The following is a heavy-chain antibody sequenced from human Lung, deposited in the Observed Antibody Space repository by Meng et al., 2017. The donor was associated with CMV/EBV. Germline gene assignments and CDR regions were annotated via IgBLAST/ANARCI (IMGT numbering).Heavy chain of an antibody. Sequence: LQESGPGLDKPSQTLALTCTVSGGSIGSGGYYLSWIRQHPGKGLEWIGYIYYTGSTFYNPSLKSRVTISVDTSKNQFSLKLIPATAADTAVYYCAREAGRDGYATPKFDYWGQGTLVTVSS. J-gene: IGHJ4*02. CDR2: IYYTGST. CDR3: AREAGRDGYATPKFDY. V-gene: IGHV4-31*03. D-gene: IGHD5-24*01. CDR1: GGSIGSGGYY.